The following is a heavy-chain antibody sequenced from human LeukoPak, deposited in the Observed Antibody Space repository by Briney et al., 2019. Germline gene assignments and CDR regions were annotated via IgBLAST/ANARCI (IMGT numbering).Heavy chain of an antibody. CDR2: ISYDGSNK. CDR1: GFTFSSYG. V-gene: IGHV3-30*18. J-gene: IGHJ4*02. CDR3: AKDETYYDSMGEVYFDY. D-gene: IGHD3-22*01. Sequence: GGSLRLSCAASGFTFSSYGMHWVRQAPGKGLEWVAVISYDGSNKYYADSVKGRFTTSRDNSKNTLYLQMNSLRAEDTAVYYCAKDETYYDSMGEVYFDYWGQGTLVTVSS.